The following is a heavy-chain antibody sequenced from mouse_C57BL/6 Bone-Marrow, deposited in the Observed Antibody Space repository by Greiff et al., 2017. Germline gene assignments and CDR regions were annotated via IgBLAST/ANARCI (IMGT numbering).Heavy chain of an antibody. CDR2: INPRSGST. Sequence: QVQLQQSGAELVKPGASVKLSCKASGYTFTSYWIHWVKQRPGQGLEWIGDINPRSGSTNYNEKFKGKATLTADKSSSTAYLQLSSLTTEDSAVYYCARSGYLECTFWGQGTTLTVAA. J-gene: IGHJ2*01. D-gene: IGHD5-1*01. CDR3: ARSGYLECTF. V-gene: IGHV1-53*01. CDR1: GYTFTSYW.